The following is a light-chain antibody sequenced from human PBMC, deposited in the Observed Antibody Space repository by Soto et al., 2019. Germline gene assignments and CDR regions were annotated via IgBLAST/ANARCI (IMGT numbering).Light chain of an antibody. V-gene: IGKV1-5*03. J-gene: IGKJ1*01. CDR1: QTISSW. CDR3: QQYNSYRT. Sequence: DIQMTQSPSTLSGSVGDRVTITCRASQTISSWLAWYQQKPGKAPKLLIYKASTLKSGVPSRFSGSGSGTEFTLTISSLQPDDSATYYCQQYNSYRTFGQGTKV. CDR2: KAS.